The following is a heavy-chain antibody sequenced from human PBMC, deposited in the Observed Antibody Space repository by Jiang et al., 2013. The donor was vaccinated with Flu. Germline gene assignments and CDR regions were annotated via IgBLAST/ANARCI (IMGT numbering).Heavy chain of an antibody. CDR3: ARPRDVEVTSPFVA. CDR1: WLHQQLL. CDR2: VYSSGST. J-gene: IGHJ5*02. D-gene: IGHD2-21*02. V-gene: IGHV4-59*01. Sequence: GPGLVKPSETLSLTWHGLWWLHQQLLLELDPAAPQGGDWSGLGYVYSSGSTSYNPSLKSRVTISVDTSKTRFSLKLTSVTGADTAVYYCARPRDVEVTSPFVAWGQGTLVTVSS.